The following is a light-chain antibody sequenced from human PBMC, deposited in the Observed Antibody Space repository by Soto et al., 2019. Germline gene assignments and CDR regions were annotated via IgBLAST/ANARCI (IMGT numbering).Light chain of an antibody. CDR2: ATS. CDR3: QQSLTTPLT. CDR1: QSITIY. Sequence: DMQMTQSPSSLYASVGDRDTITCRASQSITIYLNWYQQKPGKAPKLLIFATSSLQSGGPSRFSGSGSGTDFTLTISSLQPEDLAAHYCQQSLTTPLTFGGGTKVEIK. V-gene: IGKV1-39*01. J-gene: IGKJ4*01.